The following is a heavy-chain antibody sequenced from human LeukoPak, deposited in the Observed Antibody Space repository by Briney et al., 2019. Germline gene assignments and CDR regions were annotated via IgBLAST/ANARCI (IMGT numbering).Heavy chain of an antibody. Sequence: PSGGSLRLSCAASGFTFSSYGMHWVRQAPGKGLEWVAFIRYDGSNKYYADSVKGRFTISRDNSKNTLYLQMNSLRAEDTAVYYCAKDPRSIVVVVAATPYYFDYWGQGTLVTVSS. CDR2: IRYDGSNK. J-gene: IGHJ4*02. CDR3: AKDPRSIVVVVAATPYYFDY. V-gene: IGHV3-30*02. D-gene: IGHD2-15*01. CDR1: GFTFSSYG.